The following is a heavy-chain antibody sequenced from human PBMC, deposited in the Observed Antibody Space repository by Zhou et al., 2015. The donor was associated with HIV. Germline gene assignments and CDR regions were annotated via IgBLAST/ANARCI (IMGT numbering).Heavy chain of an antibody. V-gene: IGHV3-9*01. J-gene: IGHJ4*02. CDR2: ISWNSGSI. CDR1: GFIFDDYA. D-gene: IGHD6-19*01. Sequence: EVQLVESGGGLVQPGRSLRLSCAASGFIFDDYAMHWVRQAPGKGLEWVSGISWNSGSIAYADSVKGRFTISRDNAKNSLYLQMSSLRAEDTALYYCAKVAPGYSSGWYVGNSFDYWGQGTLVTVSS. CDR3: AKVAPGYSSGWYVGNSFDY.